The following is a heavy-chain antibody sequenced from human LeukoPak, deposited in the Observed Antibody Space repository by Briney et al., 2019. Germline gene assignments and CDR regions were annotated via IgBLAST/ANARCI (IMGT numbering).Heavy chain of an antibody. D-gene: IGHD2-15*01. J-gene: IGHJ4*02. CDR1: GFTFSNHA. Sequence: GGSLRLSCAASGFTFSNHAMSWVRQAPGKGLQWVAVISGGGRTTEYADFVKGRFTISRDNSKNTLSLQMNGLTVEDTAIYFCAKNVVVKRYIDFWGQGTLVTVSS. V-gene: IGHV3-23*01. CDR3: AKNVVVKRYIDF. CDR2: ISGGGRTT.